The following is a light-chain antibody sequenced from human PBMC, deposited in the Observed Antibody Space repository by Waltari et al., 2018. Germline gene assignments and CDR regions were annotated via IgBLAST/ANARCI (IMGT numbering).Light chain of an antibody. CDR1: QSVSSSY. CDR2: GAS. Sequence: EIVLTQSPGTLSLSPGERATLSCRASQSVSSSYLAWYQQKPGQAPRPLIYGASSRATGIPDRFSCSGSGTDFTLTISRLEPEDFAVYYCQQYGSSPLTFGGGTKVEIK. CDR3: QQYGSSPLT. J-gene: IGKJ4*01. V-gene: IGKV3-20*01.